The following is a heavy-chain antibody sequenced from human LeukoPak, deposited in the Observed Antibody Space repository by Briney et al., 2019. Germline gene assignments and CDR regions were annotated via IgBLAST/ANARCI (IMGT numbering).Heavy chain of an antibody. V-gene: IGHV3-30-3*01. Sequence: GGSLRLSCAASGFTFSSYAMHWVRQAPGKGLEWVAVISYDGINKYYADSVKGRFTSSRDNSKNTLYLQMNSLRAEDTAVYYCAKDSSGPAYWGQGTLVTVSS. D-gene: IGHD6-19*01. CDR1: GFTFSSYA. J-gene: IGHJ4*02. CDR2: ISYDGINK. CDR3: AKDSSGPAY.